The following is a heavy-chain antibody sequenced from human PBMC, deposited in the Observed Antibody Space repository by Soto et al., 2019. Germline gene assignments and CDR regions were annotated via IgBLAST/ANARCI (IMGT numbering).Heavy chain of an antibody. V-gene: IGHV1-8*02. D-gene: IGHD2-15*01. CDR2: MNPNSGNT. J-gene: IGHJ4*02. CDR3: ARGGVWYSHYFDY. CDR1: GDAFTSNS. Sequence: GAPVKPSSKASGDAFTSNSSSSVRHSTGQGLEWMGWMNPNSGNTGYAQKFQGRVTMTRNTSISTAYMELSSLRSEDTAVYYCARGGVWYSHYFDYWGQAPLVTVSS.